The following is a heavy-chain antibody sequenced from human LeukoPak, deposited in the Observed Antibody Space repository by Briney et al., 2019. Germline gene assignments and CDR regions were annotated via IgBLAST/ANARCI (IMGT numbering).Heavy chain of an antibody. Sequence: GESLKISCKGSGYSFTSYWIGWVRQMPGKGLEWMGIIYRGDSDTRYSPSFQGQVTISADKSISTAYLQWSSLKASDTAMYYCARQSLNYGDYGEFDYWGQGTLVTVSS. J-gene: IGHJ4*02. CDR2: IYRGDSDT. CDR1: GYSFTSYW. CDR3: ARQSLNYGDYGEFDY. V-gene: IGHV5-51*01. D-gene: IGHD4-17*01.